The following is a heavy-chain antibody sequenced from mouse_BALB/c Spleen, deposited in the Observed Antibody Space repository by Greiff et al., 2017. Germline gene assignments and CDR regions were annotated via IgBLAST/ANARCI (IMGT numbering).Heavy chain of an antibody. J-gene: IGHJ3*01. D-gene: IGHD1-2*01. CDR3: ARSEEFITTATFAY. CDR2: ISTYYGDA. V-gene: IGHV1S137*01. CDR1: GYTFTDYA. Sequence: VHLVESGAELVRPGVSVKISCKGSGYTFTDYAMHWVKQSHAKSLEWIGVISTYYGDASYNQKFKGKATMTVDKSSSTAYMELARLTSEDSAIYYCARSEEFITTATFAYWGQGTLVTVSA.